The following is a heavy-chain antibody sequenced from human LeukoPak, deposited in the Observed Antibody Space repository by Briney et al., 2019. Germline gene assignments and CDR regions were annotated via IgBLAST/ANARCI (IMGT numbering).Heavy chain of an antibody. J-gene: IGHJ4*02. CDR3: ARGSFPDVGALLFDY. D-gene: IGHD1-26*01. V-gene: IGHV1-69*02. CDR1: GNTFSSYT. CDR2: IIPILGIA. Sequence: SVKVSCKASGNTFSSYTISWVRQAPGQGLEWMGRIIPILGIANYAQKFQGRVTITADKSTSTAYMELSSLRSEDTAVYYCARGSFPDVGALLFDYWGQGTLVTVSS.